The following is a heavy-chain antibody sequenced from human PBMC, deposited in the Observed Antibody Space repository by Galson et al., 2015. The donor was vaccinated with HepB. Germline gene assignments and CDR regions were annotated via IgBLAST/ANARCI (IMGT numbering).Heavy chain of an antibody. CDR1: GFTFSDYY. V-gene: IGHV3-11*01. CDR3: ASPPAYDYGDYAFDY. Sequence: SLRLSCAASGFTFSDYYMSWIRQAPGKGLEWVSYISSSGSTIYYADSVKGRFTISRDNAKNSLYLQMNSLRAEDTAVYYCASPPAYDYGDYAFDYWGQGTLVTVSS. J-gene: IGHJ4*02. D-gene: IGHD4-17*01. CDR2: ISSSGSTI.